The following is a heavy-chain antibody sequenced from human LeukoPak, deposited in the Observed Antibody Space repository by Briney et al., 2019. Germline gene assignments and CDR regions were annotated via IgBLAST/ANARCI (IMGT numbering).Heavy chain of an antibody. CDR3: ARDWFLSTYYYGSGSYFTP. CDR2: INPNSGGT. J-gene: IGHJ5*02. V-gene: IGHV1-2*06. CDR1: GGTFSSYA. Sequence: GASVKVSCKASGGTFSSYAISWVRQAPGQGLEWMGRINPNSGGTNYAQKFQGRVTMTRDTSISTAYMELSRLRSDDTAVYYCARDWFLSTYYYGSGSYFTPWGQGTLVTVSS. D-gene: IGHD3-10*01.